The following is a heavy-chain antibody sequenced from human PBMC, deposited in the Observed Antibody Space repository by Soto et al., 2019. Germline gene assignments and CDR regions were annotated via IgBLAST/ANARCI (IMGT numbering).Heavy chain of an antibody. V-gene: IGHV3-30*18. CDR1: GFTFSSYG. D-gene: IGHD3-3*01. CDR3: ANPSPWSYYYYGMDV. CDR2: ISYDGSNK. Sequence: QVQLVESGGGVVQPGRSLRLSCAASGFTFSSYGMHWVRQAPGKGLEWVAVISYDGSNKYYADSVKGRFTISRDNSKNTVYLQMNSLRAEDTAVYYCANPSPWSYYYYGMDVWGQGTTVTVSS. J-gene: IGHJ6*02.